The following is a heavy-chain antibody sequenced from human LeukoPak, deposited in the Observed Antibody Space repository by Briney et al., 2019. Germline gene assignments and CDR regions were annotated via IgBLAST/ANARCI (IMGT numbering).Heavy chain of an antibody. CDR2: IYYSGST. V-gene: IGHV4-59*01. Sequence: SETLSLTCTVSGGSISIYYWSWIRQPPGKGLEWIGYIYYSGSTNYNPSLKSRVTISVDTSKNQFSLKLSSVTAADTAVYYCARYDDCSGGSCYPTEAFDIWGQGTMVTVSS. CDR3: ARYDDCSGGSCYPTEAFDI. CDR1: GGSISIYY. D-gene: IGHD2-15*01. J-gene: IGHJ3*02.